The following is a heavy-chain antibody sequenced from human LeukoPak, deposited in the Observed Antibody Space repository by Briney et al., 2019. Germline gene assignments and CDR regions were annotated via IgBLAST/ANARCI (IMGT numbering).Heavy chain of an antibody. Sequence: GGSLRLSCAASGFTFSSYAMSWVRQAPGKGLEWVAVIWNDGNTKYYADSVKGRFTISRDNSKNTLYLQMNSLRAEDTATYYCAKDLHSSGWFYFEYWGQGTLVTVSS. V-gene: IGHV3-33*06. CDR1: GFTFSSYA. CDR2: IWNDGNTK. CDR3: AKDLHSSGWFYFEY. D-gene: IGHD6-19*01. J-gene: IGHJ4*02.